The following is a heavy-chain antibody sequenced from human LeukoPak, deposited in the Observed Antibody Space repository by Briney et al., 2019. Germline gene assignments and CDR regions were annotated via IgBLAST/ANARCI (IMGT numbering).Heavy chain of an antibody. D-gene: IGHD3-22*01. V-gene: IGHV1-8*01. Sequence: ASVKVSCKASGYTFISYDINWVRQATGQGLEWMGRMNPNSGITGYAQKFQGRVSMTRNTSIGTAYMELSSLKSEDTAVYYCARGLYYYDSNGRTPYDYWGQGTLVTVS. CDR1: GYTFISYD. J-gene: IGHJ4*02. CDR2: MNPNSGIT. CDR3: ARGLYYYDSNGRTPYDY.